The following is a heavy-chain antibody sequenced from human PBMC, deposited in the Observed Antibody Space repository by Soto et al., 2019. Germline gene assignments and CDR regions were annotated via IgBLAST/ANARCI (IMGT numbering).Heavy chain of an antibody. D-gene: IGHD5-12*01. J-gene: IGHJ4*02. CDR1: GFTFSSYG. CDR2: IWYDGSNK. Sequence: QVQLVESGGGVVQPGRSLRLSCAPSGFTFSSYGMHWVRQAPGKGLEWVAVIWYDGSNKYYADSVKGRFTISRDNSKNPLYLQMNSLRAEDTAVYYCAREFPVATCFDYWGQGTLVTVYS. CDR3: AREFPVATCFDY. V-gene: IGHV3-33*01.